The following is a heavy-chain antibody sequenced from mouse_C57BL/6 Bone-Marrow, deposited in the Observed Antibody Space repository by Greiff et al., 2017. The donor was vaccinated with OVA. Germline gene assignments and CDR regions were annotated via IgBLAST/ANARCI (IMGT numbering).Heavy chain of an antibody. CDR1: GFTFSSYG. D-gene: IGHD3-2*02. J-gene: IGHJ2*01. CDR2: ISSGGSYT. Sequence: EVKVVESGGDLVKPGGSLKLSCAASGFTFSSYGMSWVRQTPDKRLEWVATISSGGSYTYYPDSVKGRFTISRDNAKNTLYLQMSSLKSEDTAMYYCASVFRLFDYWGQGTTLTVSS. CDR3: ASVFRLFDY. V-gene: IGHV5-6*01.